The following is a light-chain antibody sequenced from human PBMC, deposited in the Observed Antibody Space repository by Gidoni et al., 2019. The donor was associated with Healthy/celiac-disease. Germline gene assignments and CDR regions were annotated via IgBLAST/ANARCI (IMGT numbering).Light chain of an antibody. CDR2: DAS. J-gene: IGKJ4*01. CDR1: QGISSA. CDR3: QQFNXXXXT. Sequence: AIQLTQSPSSLSASVGDRVTITCRASQGISSALAWYQQKPGKAPKLLIYDASSLESGVPSRFSGXXXGTDFTLTISSLQPEDFATYYCQQFNXXXXTFGGGTKVEIK. V-gene: IGKV1D-13*01.